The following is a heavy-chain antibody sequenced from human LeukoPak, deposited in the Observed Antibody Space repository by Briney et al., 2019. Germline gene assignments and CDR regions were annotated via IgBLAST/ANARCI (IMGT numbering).Heavy chain of an antibody. V-gene: IGHV4-59*01. D-gene: IGHD4-23*01. Sequence: SETLSLTCTVSGGSIGGYYYNWIRQPPGKGLEWIGYIYYSGSTNYNPSLKSRVTISLDTSKNQFSLKLSSVTTADTAVYYCARSVVTLYCYFDLWGRGTLVTVSS. CDR1: GGSIGGYY. J-gene: IGHJ2*01. CDR3: ARSVVTLYCYFDL. CDR2: IYYSGST.